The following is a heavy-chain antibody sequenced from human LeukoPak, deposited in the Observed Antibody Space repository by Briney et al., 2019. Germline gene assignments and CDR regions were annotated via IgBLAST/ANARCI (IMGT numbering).Heavy chain of an antibody. Sequence: PSETLSLTCTVSGGSISSYYWSWIRQPPGKGLEWIGYIYYSGSTNYNPSLKSRVTISVDTSKNQFSLKLSSVTAADTAMYYCASAGIVTLVPGWFDPWGQGTLVTVSS. CDR1: GGSISSYY. CDR3: ASAGIVTLVPGWFDP. V-gene: IGHV4-59*01. J-gene: IGHJ5*02. D-gene: IGHD6-6*01. CDR2: IYYSGST.